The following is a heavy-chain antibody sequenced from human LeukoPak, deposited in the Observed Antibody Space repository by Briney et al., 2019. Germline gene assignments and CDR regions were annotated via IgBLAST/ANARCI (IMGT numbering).Heavy chain of an antibody. V-gene: IGHV4-39*01. CDR3: ARQGSLSYRSGGSCWFDP. J-gene: IGHJ5*02. CDR2: IYYSGST. Sequence: PSETLSLTCTVSGGSISTSSYYWGWIRQPPGKGLEWIGSIYYSGSTYSNPSLKSRVTISVDTSKNQFSLKLYSVAAADTAVYHCARQGSLSYRSGGSCWFDPWGQGTLVTVSS. D-gene: IGHD2-15*01. CDR1: GGSISTSSYY.